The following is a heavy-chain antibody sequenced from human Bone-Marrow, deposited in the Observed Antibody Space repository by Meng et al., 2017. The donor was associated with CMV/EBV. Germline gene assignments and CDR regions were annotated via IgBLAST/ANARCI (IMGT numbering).Heavy chain of an antibody. V-gene: IGHV4-61*05. CDR3: ARGLGRWLQLALDY. CDR1: GGSISSSSYY. D-gene: IGHD5-24*01. CDR2: IYYSGST. Sequence: LRLSCTVSGGSISSSSYYWSWIRQPPGKGLEWIGYIYYSGSTNYNPSLKSRVTISVDTSKNQFSLKLSSVTAADTAVYYCARGLGRWLQLALDYWGQGTLVTVSS. J-gene: IGHJ4*02.